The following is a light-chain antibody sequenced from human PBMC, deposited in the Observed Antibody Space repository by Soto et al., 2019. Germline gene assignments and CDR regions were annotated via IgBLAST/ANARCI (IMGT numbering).Light chain of an antibody. Sequence: DIQMTHSPSTLSASVGDIVTITCRASQSISSWLAWYQQKPGKAPKLLINKASSLESGVPSRFSGSGSGTEFTLTISSLQPDDFATYYCQHFNSYPWTFGQGTKVDIK. J-gene: IGKJ1*01. CDR1: QSISSW. V-gene: IGKV1-5*03. CDR2: KAS. CDR3: QHFNSYPWT.